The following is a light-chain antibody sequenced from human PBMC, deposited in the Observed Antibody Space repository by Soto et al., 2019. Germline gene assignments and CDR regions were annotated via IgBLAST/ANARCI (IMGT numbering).Light chain of an antibody. Sequence: DIQMTQSPSSLSASVGKRVTITCQASQSISSYLNWYQQKPGKAPKLLIYAASSLQSGVPSRFSGSGSGTDFTLTISSLQPEDFATYYCQQSYSIPYTFGQGTKLEIK. CDR2: AAS. V-gene: IGKV1-39*01. CDR1: QSISSY. J-gene: IGKJ2*01. CDR3: QQSYSIPYT.